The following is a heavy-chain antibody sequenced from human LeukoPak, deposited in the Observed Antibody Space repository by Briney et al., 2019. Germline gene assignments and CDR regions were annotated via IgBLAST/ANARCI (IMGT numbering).Heavy chain of an antibody. V-gene: IGHV1-2*02. CDR1: GFTFTAYY. Sequence: GASVKVSCKASGFTFTAYYMHWVRQAPGQRLEWMGWINPNSGGTNYAQKFQGRVTMTRDTSISTAYMELSRLRSDDTAVYYCARGAGTDLYYYYYMDVWGKGTTVTVSS. D-gene: IGHD6-19*01. CDR3: ARGAGTDLYYYYYMDV. CDR2: INPNSGGT. J-gene: IGHJ6*03.